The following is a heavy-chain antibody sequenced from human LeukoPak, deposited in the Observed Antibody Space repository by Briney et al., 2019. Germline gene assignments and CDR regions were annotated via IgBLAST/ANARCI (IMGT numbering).Heavy chain of an antibody. D-gene: IGHD6-13*01. J-gene: IGHJ4*02. V-gene: IGHV3-23*01. CDR3: ARTAAAGDFDY. Sequence: GGSLRLSCSASGFTFSTYAMGWVRQAPGKGLEWVSSVSTSGGSTYYADSVKGRFTISRDNSKNTLYLQMNSLRAEDTAVYYCARTAAAGDFDYWGQGTLVTVSS. CDR2: VSTSGGST. CDR1: GFTFSTYA.